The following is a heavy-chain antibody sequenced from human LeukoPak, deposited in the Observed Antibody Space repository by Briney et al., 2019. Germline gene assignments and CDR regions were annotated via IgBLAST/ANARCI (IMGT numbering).Heavy chain of an antibody. CDR2: INPNSGGT. Sequence: GPSVKLSCKASGYTFTSYYMHWVRQAPGQGLEWMGWINPNSGGTNYTQKFQGRVTMTRDTSISTAYMELRRLTSDDTAVYYCARGWAFDFAGYYFALGYWGQGTLVPVSS. D-gene: IGHD3-22*01. V-gene: IGHV1-2*02. J-gene: IGHJ4*02. CDR3: ARGWAFDFAGYYFALGY. CDR1: GYTFTSYY.